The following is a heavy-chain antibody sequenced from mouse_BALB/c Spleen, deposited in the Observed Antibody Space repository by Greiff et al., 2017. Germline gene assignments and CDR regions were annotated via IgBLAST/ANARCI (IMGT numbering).Heavy chain of an antibody. V-gene: IGHV1-87*01. CDR3: ARSGYDYDFAWFAY. CDR2: IYPGDGDT. CDR1: GYTFTSYW. Sequence: QVHVKQSGAELARPGASVKLSCKASGYTFTSYWMQWVKQRPGQGLEWIGAIYPGDGDTRYTQKFKGKATLTADKSSSTAYMQLSSLASEDSAVFYCARSGYDYDFAWFAYWGQGTLVTVSA. D-gene: IGHD2-4*01. J-gene: IGHJ3*01.